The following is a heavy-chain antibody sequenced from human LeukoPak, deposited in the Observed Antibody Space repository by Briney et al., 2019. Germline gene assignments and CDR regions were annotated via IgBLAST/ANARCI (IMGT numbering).Heavy chain of an antibody. CDR2: IFHSGST. CDR3: ARGDCSSTICYSPMDV. J-gene: IGHJ6*03. CDR1: DYSISSGYY. V-gene: IGHV4-38-2*02. D-gene: IGHD2-2*01. Sequence: SETLSLTCTVSDYSISSGYYWGWIRQPPGKGLEWIGSIFHSGSTYYNPSLKSRVTISVDTSKNQFSLKVSSVTAADTAVYYCARGDCSSTICYSPMDVWGTGTTVTVSS.